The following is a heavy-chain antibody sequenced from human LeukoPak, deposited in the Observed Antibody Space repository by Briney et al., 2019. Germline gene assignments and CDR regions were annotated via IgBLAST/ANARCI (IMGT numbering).Heavy chain of an antibody. CDR3: ARAPIVVVPAAMDPDWWFDP. CDR1: GYTFTGYY. CDR2: INPNSGGN. V-gene: IGHV1-2*02. D-gene: IGHD2-2*01. J-gene: IGHJ5*02. Sequence: ASVKVSCKASGYTFTGYYMHWVRQAPGQGLEWMGWINPNSGGNNYAQKFQGRVTMTRDTSISTAYMELSRLRSDDTAVYYCARAPIVVVPAAMDPDWWFDPWGQGTLVTVSS.